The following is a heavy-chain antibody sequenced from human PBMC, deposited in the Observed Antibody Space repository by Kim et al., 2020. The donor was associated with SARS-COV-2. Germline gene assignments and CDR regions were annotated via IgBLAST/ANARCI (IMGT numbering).Heavy chain of an antibody. CDR1: GFTFDDYT. D-gene: IGHD1-26*01. J-gene: IGHJ4*02. CDR2: ISWDGGST. V-gene: IGHV3-43*01. Sequence: GGSLRLSCAASGFTFDDYTMHWVRQAPGKGLEWVSLISWDGGSTYYADSVKGRFTISRDNSKNSLYLQMNSLRTEDTALYYCAKNGQGGSYSSLRLFFDYWGQGTLVTVSS. CDR3: AKNGQGGSYSSLRLFFDY.